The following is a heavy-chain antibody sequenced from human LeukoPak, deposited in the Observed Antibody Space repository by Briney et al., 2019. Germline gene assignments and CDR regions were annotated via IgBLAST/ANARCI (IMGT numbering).Heavy chain of an antibody. V-gene: IGHV3-23*01. CDR2: ISGSGTDT. D-gene: IGHD2-15*01. CDR3: AKGGGSSCYSPSDY. Sequence: GGSLRLSCGGSGFTFSGYAMSWVRQAPGKGLEWVSAISGSGTDTFYANSVKGRFTISRDNPKNTLYLQMNSLRAEDTAVYYCAKGGGSSCYSPSDYWGQGTLVTVSS. J-gene: IGHJ4*02. CDR1: GFTFSGYA.